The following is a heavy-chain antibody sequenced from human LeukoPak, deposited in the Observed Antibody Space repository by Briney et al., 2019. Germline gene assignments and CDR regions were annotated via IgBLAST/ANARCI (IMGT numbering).Heavy chain of an antibody. D-gene: IGHD6-19*01. Sequence: ASVKVSCKASGYPFTSYGISWGRQAPGQGLEWMGWISAYNGNTNYAQKLQGRVTMTTDTSTSTAYMVLMSQRSDDTAVYYCARSYSGWYGIGYWGQGTLVTVSS. V-gene: IGHV1-18*01. J-gene: IGHJ4*02. CDR1: GYPFTSYG. CDR3: ARSYSGWYGIGY. CDR2: ISAYNGNT.